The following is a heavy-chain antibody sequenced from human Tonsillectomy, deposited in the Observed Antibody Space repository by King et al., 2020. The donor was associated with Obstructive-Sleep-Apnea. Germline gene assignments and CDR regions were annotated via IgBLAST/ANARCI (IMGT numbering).Heavy chain of an antibody. J-gene: IGHJ4*02. CDR1: GYSISIDYY. Sequence: VQLQESGPGLVKPSETLSLTCTVSGYSISIDYYWAWIRQFPGKGLDWIGAIHHSRSTYYNPSLESRVTISVDTSKNQFSLKLTSVTAADTAVYHCARLWFGELPHVAFCGQGTLVTVSS. V-gene: IGHV4-38-2*02. D-gene: IGHD3-10*01. CDR3: ARLWFGELPHVAF. CDR2: IHHSRST.